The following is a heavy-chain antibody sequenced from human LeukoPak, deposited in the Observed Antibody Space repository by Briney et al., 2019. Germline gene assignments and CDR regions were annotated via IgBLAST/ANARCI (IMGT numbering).Heavy chain of an antibody. D-gene: IGHD2-2*01. CDR3: SGRDSSRSPRAY. Sequence: GGSLRLSCAASGLTFTDFWMNWVRLAPGRGREWLANIKPDGNEKYYVDPVKGRFAISRDNAKNGVYLEMNSLGAEDTGVYYCSGRDSSRSPRAYWGQGTLVSVSS. CDR2: IKPDGNEK. V-gene: IGHV3-7*01. CDR1: GLTFTDFW. J-gene: IGHJ4*02.